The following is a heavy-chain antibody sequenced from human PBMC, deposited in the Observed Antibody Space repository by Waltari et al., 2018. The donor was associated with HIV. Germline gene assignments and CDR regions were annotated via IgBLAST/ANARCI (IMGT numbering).Heavy chain of an antibody. D-gene: IGHD3-9*01. CDR1: GYTFSRYG. V-gene: IGHV1-3*01. J-gene: IGHJ5*02. CDR3: ARTYDVLTSFGWFDP. CDR2: INAGNGDT. Sequence: QVQVVQSGAEVKKPGASVKISCTASGYTFSRYGMDWVRQAPGQRLEWMGRINAGNGDTKYSQKFQGRVTISRDTSASTAYMELSSLRSEDTAVYYCARTYDVLTSFGWFDPWGQGTLVTVSS.